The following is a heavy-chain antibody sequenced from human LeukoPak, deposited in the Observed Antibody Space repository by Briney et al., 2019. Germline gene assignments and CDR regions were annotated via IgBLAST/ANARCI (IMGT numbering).Heavy chain of an antibody. CDR3: ARGSYSGTCYYFDY. Sequence: GGSLRLSCAASGFSFSRYAMIWVRQAPGKGLEWVSFSGTTSGSTYYADSVKGRFTISRDNAKNSLYLQMNSLRAEDTAVYYCARGSYSGTCYYFDYWGQGTLVTVSS. D-gene: IGHD1-26*01. CDR1: GFSFSRYA. J-gene: IGHJ4*02. CDR2: SGTTSGST. V-gene: IGHV3-48*01.